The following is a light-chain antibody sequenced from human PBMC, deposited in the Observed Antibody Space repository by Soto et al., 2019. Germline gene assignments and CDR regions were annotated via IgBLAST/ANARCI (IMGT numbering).Light chain of an antibody. CDR3: QQYNNWPPYT. CDR1: QSVGSH. V-gene: IGKV3-15*01. Sequence: EIVMTQSPATLSVSPGERATLSCRASQSVGSHLAWFQQRPGQAPGLLIYAASTRATGIPARFSGSGSGTEFTLTISSLQSEDFAVYYCQQYNNWPPYTFGQGTKLEIK. CDR2: AAS. J-gene: IGKJ2*01.